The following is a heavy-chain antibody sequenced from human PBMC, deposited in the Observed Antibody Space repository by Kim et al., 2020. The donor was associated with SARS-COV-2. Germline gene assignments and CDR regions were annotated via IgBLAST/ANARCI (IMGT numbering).Heavy chain of an antibody. J-gene: IGHJ4*02. CDR3: ATSRDGSGSYCHDY. CDR1: GYTFSNYA. D-gene: IGHD3-10*01. V-gene: IGHV7-4-1*02. CDR2: INTNTGNP. Sequence: ASVKVSCKASGYTFSNYAMNWVRQAPGQGLVWMGWINTNTGNPTYAQGFTGRFVFSLDTSVSTAYLQISSLKAEDTAVYYCATSRDGSGSYCHDYWGQGTLVTVSS.